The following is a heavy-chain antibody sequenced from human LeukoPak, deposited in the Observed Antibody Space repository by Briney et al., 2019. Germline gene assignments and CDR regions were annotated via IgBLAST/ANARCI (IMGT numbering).Heavy chain of an antibody. V-gene: IGHV3-74*01. CDR3: ARERITIFEGNGPFDP. Sequence: GGSLRLSCAASGFTFSSYSMNWVRQAPGKGLVWVSRINSDGSSTSYADSVKGRFTISRDNAKNTLYLQMNSLRAEDTAVYYCARERITIFEGNGPFDPRGQGTLVTVSS. D-gene: IGHD3-3*01. J-gene: IGHJ5*02. CDR2: INSDGSST. CDR1: GFTFSSYS.